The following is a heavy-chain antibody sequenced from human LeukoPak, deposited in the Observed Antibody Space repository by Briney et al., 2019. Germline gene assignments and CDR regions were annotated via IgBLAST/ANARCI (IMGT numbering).Heavy chain of an antibody. J-gene: IGHJ3*02. CDR1: SYPISRGYF. D-gene: IGHD4-17*01. Sequence: SETLSLTCSVTSYPISRGYFWAWVRQPPGQGLEWIGSFNHSGSNYYNPSLKNRGTILVDKSTNQYSLRVSSVTAADTAVYYCATDYDRRDAFDIWGQGTMVTVSS. CDR2: FNHSGSN. CDR3: ATDYDRRDAFDI. V-gene: IGHV4-38-2*02.